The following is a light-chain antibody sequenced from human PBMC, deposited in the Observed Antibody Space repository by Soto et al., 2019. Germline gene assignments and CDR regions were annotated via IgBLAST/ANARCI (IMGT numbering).Light chain of an antibody. J-gene: IGKJ2*03. CDR3: QQSGSSPYS. CDR1: QSVRSSY. Sequence: EIVLTQSPGTLSLSPGERATLSCRASQSVRSSYLAWYQQKPGQAPRLLIYGASSRATGIPDRFSGSGSGTDFTLTISRMEPEDFAVYYSQQSGSSPYSFGQGTKLEIK. CDR2: GAS. V-gene: IGKV3-20*01.